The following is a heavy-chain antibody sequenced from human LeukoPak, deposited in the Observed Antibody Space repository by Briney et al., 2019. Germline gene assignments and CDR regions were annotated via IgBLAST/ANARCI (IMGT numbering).Heavy chain of an antibody. CDR2: IIPIFGTA. CDR3: ARGPPRGYSGYDRPWRPRTLTGFDY. CDR1: GGTLSSYA. D-gene: IGHD5-12*01. V-gene: IGHV1-69*01. Sequence: SVKVSCKASGGTLSSYAISWVRQAPGQGLEWMGGIIPIFGTANYAQKFQGRVTITADESTSTAYMELSSLRSEDTAVYYCARGPPRGYSGYDRPWRPRTLTGFDYWGQGTLVTVSS. J-gene: IGHJ4*02.